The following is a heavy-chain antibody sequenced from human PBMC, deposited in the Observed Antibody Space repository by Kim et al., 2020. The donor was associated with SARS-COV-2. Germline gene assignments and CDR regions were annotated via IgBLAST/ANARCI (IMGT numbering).Heavy chain of an antibody. CDR3: AREGSGSYSWLDP. V-gene: IGHV1-3*01. D-gene: IGHD3-10*01. Sequence: ASVKVSCKASGYTFDTYALYWVRQAPGQRFEWMGWINGGNGNTRYSQNFQGRVTITMDTSATTAYMELSSLTSKDTAVYYCAREGSGSYSWLDPWGQGTLVTVSS. CDR2: INGGNGNT. CDR1: GYTFDTYA. J-gene: IGHJ5*02.